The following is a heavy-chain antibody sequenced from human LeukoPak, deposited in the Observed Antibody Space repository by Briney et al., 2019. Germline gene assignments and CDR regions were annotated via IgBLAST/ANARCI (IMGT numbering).Heavy chain of an antibody. J-gene: IGHJ4*02. CDR3: ARGSSGWPTGIYYFDY. V-gene: IGHV1-2*06. CDR1: GYTFTGYY. Sequence: ASVEVSCKASGYTFTGYYMHWVRQAPGQGLEWMGRINPNSGGTNYAQKFQGRVTMTRDTSISTAYMELSRLRSDDTAVYYCARGSSGWPTGIYYFDYWGQGTLVTVSS. CDR2: INPNSGGT. D-gene: IGHD6-19*01.